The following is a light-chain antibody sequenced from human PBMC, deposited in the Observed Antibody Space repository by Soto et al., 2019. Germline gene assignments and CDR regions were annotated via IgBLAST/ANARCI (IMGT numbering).Light chain of an antibody. V-gene: IGKV1-39*01. CDR3: QKSYSTPFT. Sequence: DIQMTQSPSSLSASVGDRVTITCRASQSISSYLNWYQQKPGKAPTLLIYAASSLQSGVPSRFSGSGSGTDFTLTISSLQPEDFATCYCQKSYSTPFTFGPGTKVDI. CDR2: AAS. CDR1: QSISSY. J-gene: IGKJ3*01.